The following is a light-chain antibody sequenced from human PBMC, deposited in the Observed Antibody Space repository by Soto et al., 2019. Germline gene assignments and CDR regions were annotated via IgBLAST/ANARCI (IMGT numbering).Light chain of an antibody. J-gene: IGKJ1*01. CDR2: GAS. CDR3: QHYGSSLWT. V-gene: IGKV3-20*01. Sequence: EIVLTQFPGTLSLSPGERATLSCRATQSVSSIYVARYQQEPRQAIRLLIYGASSRATGIPDRFSGSGSGTDFTLTISRLEPEDFAVYYCQHYGSSLWTFGQGTKVEIK. CDR1: QSVSSIY.